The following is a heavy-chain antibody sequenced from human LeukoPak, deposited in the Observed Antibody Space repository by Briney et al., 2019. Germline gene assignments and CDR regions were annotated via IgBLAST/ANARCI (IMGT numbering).Heavy chain of an antibody. D-gene: IGHD3-9*01. Sequence: SETLSLTCTVSGGSISSYYWSWIRQPPGKGLEWIGYIYYSGSTNYNPSLKGRVTISVDTSKNQFSLKPSSVTAADTAVYYCARGVGYYDILTGYQYYYYGMDVWGKGTTVTVSS. CDR1: GGSISSYY. V-gene: IGHV4-59*01. J-gene: IGHJ6*04. CDR3: ARGVGYYDILTGYQYYYYGMDV. CDR2: IYYSGST.